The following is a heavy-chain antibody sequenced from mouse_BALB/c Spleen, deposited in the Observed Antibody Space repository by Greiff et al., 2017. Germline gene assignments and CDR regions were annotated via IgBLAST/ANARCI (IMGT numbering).Heavy chain of an antibody. D-gene: IGHD2-2*01. CDR3: ARDRQDGYAFAY. V-gene: IGHV3-6*02. CDR1: GYSITSGYY. Sequence: EVKLQESGPGLVEPSQSLSLTCSVTGYSITSGYYWNWIRQFPGNKLEWMGYISYDGSNNYNPSLKNRISITRDTSKNQFFLKLNSVTTEDTATYYCARDRQDGYAFAYWGQGTLVTVSA. J-gene: IGHJ3*01. CDR2: ISYDGSN.